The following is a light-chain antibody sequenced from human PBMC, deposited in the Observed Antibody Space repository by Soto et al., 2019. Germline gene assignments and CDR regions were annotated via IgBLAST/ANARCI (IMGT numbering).Light chain of an antibody. CDR1: QRVSSSY. V-gene: IGKV3-20*01. CDR3: QQYGSSPLT. J-gene: IGKJ4*01. Sequence: EIVLTQSPGTLSLSPGERAALSCRASQRVSSSYLAWYQQKPSQAPRLLIYGASSRATGIPDRFSGSGSGTDFTLTISRMEPEDFAVDYCQQYGSSPLTFGGGTTVEIK. CDR2: GAS.